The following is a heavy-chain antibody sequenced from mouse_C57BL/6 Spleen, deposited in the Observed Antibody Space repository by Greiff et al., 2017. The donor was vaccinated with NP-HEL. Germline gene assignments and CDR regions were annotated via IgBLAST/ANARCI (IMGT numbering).Heavy chain of an antibody. J-gene: IGHJ3*01. D-gene: IGHD2-3*01. CDR3: ARCDGYSLFAY. CDR1: GYTFTSYW. V-gene: IGHV1-64*01. Sequence: QVQLQQPGAELVKPGASVKLSCKASGYTFTSYWMHWVKQRPGQGLEWIGMIHPNSGSTNYNEKFKSKATLTVDKSSSTAYMQLSSLTSEDSAVYYCARCDGYSLFAYWGQGTLVTVSA. CDR2: IHPNSGST.